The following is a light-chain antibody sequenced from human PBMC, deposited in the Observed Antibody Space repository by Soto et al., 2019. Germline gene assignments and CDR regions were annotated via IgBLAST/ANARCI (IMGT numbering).Light chain of an antibody. CDR1: QSVSSN. CDR2: GAS. Sequence: EIVMTQSPATLSVSPEERATLSCRASQSVSSNLAWYQQKPGQAPRLLIYGASTRATGIPARFSGSGSGTEFPLTISRLQAEDCAVYYCQQYNNWPPKTFGQGTKVDIK. CDR3: QQYNNWPPKT. V-gene: IGKV3-15*01. J-gene: IGKJ1*01.